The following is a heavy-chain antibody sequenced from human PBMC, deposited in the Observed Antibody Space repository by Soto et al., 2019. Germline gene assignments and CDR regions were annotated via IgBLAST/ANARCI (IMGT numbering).Heavy chain of an antibody. J-gene: IGHJ3*02. V-gene: IGHV4-59*11. Sequence: KPSETLSLTCTVSGGSISSHYWSWIRQPPGKGLEWIGYIYYSGSTSYNPSLQSRVTISVDTSKNQFSLKLTSVTTADTAVYYCARGWGSYDSSGHDAFDIWGQGTMVTVSS. CDR2: IYYSGST. D-gene: IGHD3-22*01. CDR3: ARGWGSYDSSGHDAFDI. CDR1: GGSISSHY.